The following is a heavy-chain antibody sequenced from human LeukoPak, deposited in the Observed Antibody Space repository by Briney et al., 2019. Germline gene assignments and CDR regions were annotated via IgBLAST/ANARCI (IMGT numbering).Heavy chain of an antibody. CDR2: ISWNGGGT. Sequence: PGGSLRLSCAASGFTFDDYGMSWVRQAPGKGLEWVSGISWNGGGTAYADSVKGRFTISSDNAKNSLYLQTNSLRAEDTALYHCARVPERFDSSGYYFGYWGQGTLVTVSS. CDR3: ARVPERFDSSGYYFGY. CDR1: GFTFDDYG. V-gene: IGHV3-20*01. J-gene: IGHJ4*02. D-gene: IGHD3-22*01.